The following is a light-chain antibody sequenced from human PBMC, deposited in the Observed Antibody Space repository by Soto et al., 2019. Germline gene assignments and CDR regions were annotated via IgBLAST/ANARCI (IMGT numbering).Light chain of an antibody. Sequence: EIVMTQSPATLAVSPGETATLSCRASQSLSGNLAWYQQKPGQAPRLLIYGASTRATGIPARFSGSGSGTEFTLTISSLQSEDFAVYYCQQYNNWRTFGQGTKVDIK. CDR3: QQYNNWRT. V-gene: IGKV3-15*01. J-gene: IGKJ1*01. CDR1: QSLSGN. CDR2: GAS.